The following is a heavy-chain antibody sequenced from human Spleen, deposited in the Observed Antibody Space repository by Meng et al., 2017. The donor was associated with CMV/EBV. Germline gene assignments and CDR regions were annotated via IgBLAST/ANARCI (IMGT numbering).Heavy chain of an antibody. V-gene: IGHV3-21*01. D-gene: IGHD3-16*01. CDR3: ARGGTEGLGY. J-gene: IGHJ4*02. CDR1: GFTFSGYS. Sequence: EVQLVESGGXXXXXGXSRGLSCAASGFTFSGYSMNWVRQAPGKGLEWVSSISSSSSYIYYADSVKGRFTISRDNAKNSLYLQMNSLRAEDTAVYYCARGGTEGLGYWGQGTLVTVSS. CDR2: ISSSSSYI.